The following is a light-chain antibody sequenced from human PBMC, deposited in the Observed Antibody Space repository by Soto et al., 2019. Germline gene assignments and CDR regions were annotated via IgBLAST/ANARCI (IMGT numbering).Light chain of an antibody. CDR3: SSYTSSSTLV. Sequence: QSVLTQPASVSGSPGQSITISCTGTSSDGGGYNYVSWYQQHPGKAPKLMIYDVSNRPSGVSNRFSGSKSGNTASLTISGLQAEDDADYYCSSYTSSSTLVFGTGTKLTVL. V-gene: IGLV2-14*01. CDR2: DVS. J-gene: IGLJ1*01. CDR1: SSDGGGYNY.